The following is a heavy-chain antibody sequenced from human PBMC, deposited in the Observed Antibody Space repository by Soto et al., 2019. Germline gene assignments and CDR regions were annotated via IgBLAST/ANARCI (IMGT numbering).Heavy chain of an antibody. D-gene: IGHD3-22*01. CDR2: IYYSGST. CDR1: GGSISSSSYY. J-gene: IGHJ4*02. CDR3: ARGTYYYDSSGWEGFDY. V-gene: IGHV4-39*01. Sequence: QLQLQESGPGLVKPSETLSLTCTVSGGSISSSSYYWGWIRQPPGKGLEWIGSIYYSGSTYYNPSLKSRVTISGDTSKNQFSLKLSAVTAADTAVYYCARGTYYYDSSGWEGFDYWGQGTLVTVSS.